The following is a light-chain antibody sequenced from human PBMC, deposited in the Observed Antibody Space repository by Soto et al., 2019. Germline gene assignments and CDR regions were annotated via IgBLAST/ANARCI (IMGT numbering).Light chain of an antibody. J-gene: IGKJ2*01. Sequence: DILMTQSPSTLSGSVGDRVTITCRASQSIRSWLAWYQQKSGRAPKLLIYKSSSLQGGVPSRFSGSGSGTEFTLTITSLQPDDFATYHCQQYSAYPYTFGQGTKLEIK. V-gene: IGKV1-5*03. CDR1: QSIRSW. CDR2: KSS. CDR3: QQYSAYPYT.